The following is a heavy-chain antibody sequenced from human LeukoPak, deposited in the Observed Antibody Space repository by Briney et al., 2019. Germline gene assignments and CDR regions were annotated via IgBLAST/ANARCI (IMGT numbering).Heavy chain of an antibody. V-gene: IGHV3-48*01. CDR2: ISSSSSTI. CDR1: GFTFSSYG. CDR3: VSHPIVTEILDV. Sequence: GGSLRLSCTASGFTFSSYGMNWVRQVPGKGPEWISYISSSSSTIYYADSVKGRFTVSRDNAKNSLFLQMNSLRAEDTAVYHSVSHPIVTEILDVWGKGTTVTVSS. J-gene: IGHJ6*04. D-gene: IGHD2/OR15-2a*01.